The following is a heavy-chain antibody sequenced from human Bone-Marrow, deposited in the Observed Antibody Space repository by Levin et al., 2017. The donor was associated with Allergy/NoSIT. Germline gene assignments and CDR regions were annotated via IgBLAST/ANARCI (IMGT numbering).Heavy chain of an antibody. V-gene: IGHV5-51*01. CDR1: GYSFTSYW. CDR3: ARLPSHDLDY. Sequence: KVSCKGSGYSFTSYWLGWVRQMPGKGLEWMGIIYPGDSETRYSPSFEGQVTISADKSITTSYLQWNSLKASDTAMYYCARLPSHDLDYWGQGTLVTVSS. CDR2: IYPGDSET. J-gene: IGHJ4*02.